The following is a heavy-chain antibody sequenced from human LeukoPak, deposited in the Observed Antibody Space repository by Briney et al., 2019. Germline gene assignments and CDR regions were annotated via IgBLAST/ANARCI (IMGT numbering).Heavy chain of an antibody. CDR2: ISSASNTT. V-gene: IGHV3-48*01. CDR3: ARDGWFGDYNWFDP. CDR1: GFTFSSYS. J-gene: IGHJ5*02. D-gene: IGHD3-10*01. Sequence: GGSLRLSCAASGFTFSSYSMNWAGHAPGKGLEGVSYISSASNTTYSAASVKGRLTVSRDNAQDSLYLQMNSLRAEDTAMYYCARDGWFGDYNWFDPWGRGTLVTVSS.